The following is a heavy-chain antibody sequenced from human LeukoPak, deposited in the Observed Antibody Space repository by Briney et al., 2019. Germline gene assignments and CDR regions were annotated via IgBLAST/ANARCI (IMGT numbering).Heavy chain of an antibody. Sequence: PGGSLRLSCAASGFTFSIYAMSWVRQAPGKGPEWISALSANGVSTYYADSVKGRFTISRDNSKNTLYLHMNGLRVEDSALYYCAKDRSYGLDVWGHGTMVTVSS. CDR3: AKDRSYGLDV. CDR2: LSANGVST. CDR1: GFTFSIYA. V-gene: IGHV3-23*01. J-gene: IGHJ6*02.